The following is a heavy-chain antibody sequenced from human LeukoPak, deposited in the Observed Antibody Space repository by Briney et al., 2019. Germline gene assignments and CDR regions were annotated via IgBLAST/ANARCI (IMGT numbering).Heavy chain of an antibody. J-gene: IGHJ4*02. CDR1: GFTFSSCA. Sequence: GGSLRLSCTASGFTFSSCAMSWVRQAPGEGLEWVSTISGSGDRYYADSVKGRFTISRDNSKNTLYLQMNSLRAEDTAVYYCAKVQVAGSFDYWGQGTLVTVSS. CDR2: ISGSGDR. V-gene: IGHV3-23*01. D-gene: IGHD6-19*01. CDR3: AKVQVAGSFDY.